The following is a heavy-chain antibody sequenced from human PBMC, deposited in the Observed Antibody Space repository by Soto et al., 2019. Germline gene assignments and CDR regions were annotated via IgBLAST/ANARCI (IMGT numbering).Heavy chain of an antibody. CDR1: GFTFSTYS. J-gene: IGHJ5*02. CDR3: AGDFGVDITPLGFDP. Sequence: PGGSLRLSCAASGFTFSTYSMTWVRQAPGKGLEWVSSISGSSRYIYYADSVKGRFTISRDNAKNSLYLQMNSLRAEDTAMYYCAGDFGVDITPLGFDPWGQGTLVTVSS. D-gene: IGHD3-3*01. CDR2: ISGSSRYI. V-gene: IGHV3-21*01.